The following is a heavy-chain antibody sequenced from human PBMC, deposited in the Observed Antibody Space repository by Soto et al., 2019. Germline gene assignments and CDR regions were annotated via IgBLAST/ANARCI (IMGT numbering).Heavy chain of an antibody. D-gene: IGHD2-2*01. J-gene: IGHJ6*02. Sequence: QVQLVESGGGVVQPGRSLRLSCAASGFTFSSYGMHWVRQAPGKGLEWVAVIWYDGSNKYYADSVEGRFTISRDNSKNTLYLQMNSLRAEDTAVYYCATLYCSSTSCYAIDDYYYYGMDVWGQGTTVTVSS. CDR2: IWYDGSNK. CDR1: GFTFSSYG. V-gene: IGHV3-33*01. CDR3: ATLYCSSTSCYAIDDYYYYGMDV.